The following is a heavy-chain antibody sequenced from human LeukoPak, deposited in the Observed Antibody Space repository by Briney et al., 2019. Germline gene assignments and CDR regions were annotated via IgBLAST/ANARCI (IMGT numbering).Heavy chain of an antibody. CDR2: INHSGST. CDR1: GGSISSSSYY. Sequence: SETLSLTCTVSGGSISSSSYYWSWIRQPPGEGLEWIGEINHSGSTNYNPSLKSRVTISVDTSKNQFSLKLSSVTAADTAVYYCASRDTATGLDWGQGTLVTVSS. CDR3: ASRDTATGLD. D-gene: IGHD5-18*01. V-gene: IGHV4-39*07. J-gene: IGHJ4*02.